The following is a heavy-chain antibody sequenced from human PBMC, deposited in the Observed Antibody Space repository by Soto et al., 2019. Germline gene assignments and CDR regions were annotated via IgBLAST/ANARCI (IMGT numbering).Heavy chain of an antibody. J-gene: IGHJ3*02. CDR1: GFTVSSNY. CDR3: ARGLVVPAGDAFDI. CDR2: IYSGGST. D-gene: IGHD2-2*01. Sequence: GGSLRLSCAASGFTVSSNYMSWVRQAPGKGLEWVSVIYSGGSTYYADSVKGRFTISRDKSKSTLYLQMNSLRAEDTAVYYCARGLVVPAGDAFDIWGQGTMVTVSS. V-gene: IGHV3-66*01.